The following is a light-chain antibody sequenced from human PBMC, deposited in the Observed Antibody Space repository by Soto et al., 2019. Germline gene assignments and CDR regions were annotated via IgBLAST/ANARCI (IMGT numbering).Light chain of an antibody. Sequence: EIVLTQYPATLSLSPGERTTISCRASQSVSSFLGWYQQKPGQAPRLLIYDASNRATVIPPRCSGSGSETDFTLTISSLEPEDFAVYYCQQRSSWTFGQGTKVEFK. CDR2: DAS. CDR3: QQRSSWT. CDR1: QSVSSF. V-gene: IGKV3-11*01. J-gene: IGKJ1*01.